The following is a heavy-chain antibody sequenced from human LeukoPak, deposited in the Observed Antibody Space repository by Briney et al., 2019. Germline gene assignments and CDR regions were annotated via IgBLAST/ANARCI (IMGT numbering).Heavy chain of an antibody. D-gene: IGHD3-10*01. CDR1: GFTFSSYA. CDR3: AKEATMVRGVITLFDY. J-gene: IGHJ4*02. V-gene: IGHV3-23*01. CDR2: ISGSGGST. Sequence: GGSLRLSCAASGFTFSSYAMSWVRQAPGKGLEWVSAISGSGGSTYYADSVKGRFTISRNNSKNTLYLQMNRLRAEDTAVYYCAKEATMVRGVITLFDYWGQGTLVTVSS.